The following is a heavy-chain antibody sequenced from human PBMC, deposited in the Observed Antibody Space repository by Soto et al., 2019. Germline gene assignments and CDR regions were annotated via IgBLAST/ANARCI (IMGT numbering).Heavy chain of an antibody. Sequence: GGSLRLSCAASGFTFRIYAMSWVRQAPGKGLEWVSTISGNGGTSYADFVRGRFTIPRDNSKNTLYLQMNSLRAEDTAVYYCAKEAPGSGWLSDYWGQGTRVTVSS. CDR2: ISGNGGT. D-gene: IGHD3-22*01. V-gene: IGHV3-23*01. J-gene: IGHJ4*02. CDR3: AKEAPGSGWLSDY. CDR1: GFTFRIYA.